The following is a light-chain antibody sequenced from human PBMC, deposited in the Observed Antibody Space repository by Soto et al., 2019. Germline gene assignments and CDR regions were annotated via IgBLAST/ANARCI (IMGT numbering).Light chain of an antibody. J-gene: IGLJ2*01. CDR3: KSYAGSHNSV. V-gene: IGLV2-8*01. CDR1: KDDIGVYDF. CDR2: EVL. Sequence: QSALTQPPSASGSPGQSVTISCTGTKDDIGVYDFVSWYQHHPGKAPTLTIYEVLQRPSGVPDRFSGSKSGNTASLAVSRLKSEDEADYFCKSYAGSHNSVFGRGHKLTVL.